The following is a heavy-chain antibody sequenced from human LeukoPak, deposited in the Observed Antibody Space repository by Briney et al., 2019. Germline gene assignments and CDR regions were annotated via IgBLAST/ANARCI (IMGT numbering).Heavy chain of an antibody. D-gene: IGHD3-3*01. CDR1: GYTFTSYG. CDR2: ISAYNGNT. J-gene: IGHJ4*02. V-gene: IGHV1-18*01. CDR3: ARSSIFGVVIGTADY. Sequence: ASVKVSCKASGYTFTSYGISWVRQAPGQGLEWMGWISAYNGNTNYAQKLQGRVTMTTDTSTSTAYMELRTLRSDDTAVYYCARSSIFGVVIGTADYWGQGTLVTVSS.